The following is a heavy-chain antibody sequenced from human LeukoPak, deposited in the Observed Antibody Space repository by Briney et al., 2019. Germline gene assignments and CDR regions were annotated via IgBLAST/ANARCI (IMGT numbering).Heavy chain of an antibody. D-gene: IGHD6-13*01. CDR1: GGSINGYY. Sequence: SETLSLTCTVSGGSINGYYWSWIRQPPGKGLEWIGFVYYSASTNYNPSLKSRVTISVDTSKKQFSLRLSSVTAADTAVYYCARPAGYSSSWYGGGSAFDIWGQGTMVTVSS. V-gene: IGHV4-59*08. CDR3: ARPAGYSSSWYGGGSAFDI. J-gene: IGHJ3*02. CDR2: VYYSAST.